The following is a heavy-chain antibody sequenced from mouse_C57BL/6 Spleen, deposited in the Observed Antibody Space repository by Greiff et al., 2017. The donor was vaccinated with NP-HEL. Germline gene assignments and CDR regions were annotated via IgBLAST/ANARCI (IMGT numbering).Heavy chain of an antibody. D-gene: IGHD2-4*01. V-gene: IGHV7-3*01. CDR2: IRNKANGYTT. J-gene: IGHJ4*01. CDR3: ARRYDYDVAMDY. Sequence: EVNVVESGGGLVQPGGSLSLSCAASGFTFTDYYMSWVRQPPGKALEWLGFIRNKANGYTTEYSASVKGRFTISRDNSQSILYLQMNALRAEDSATYYCARRYDYDVAMDYWGQGTSVTVSS. CDR1: GFTFTDYY.